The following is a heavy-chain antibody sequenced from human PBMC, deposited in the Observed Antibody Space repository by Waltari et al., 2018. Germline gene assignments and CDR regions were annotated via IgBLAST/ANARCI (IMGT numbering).Heavy chain of an antibody. CDR3: ARMVRGYCSSTSCHTDH. Sequence: QLQLQESGPGLVKPSETLSLTCTVSGGSISSSSYYWGWVRQPPGKGLEWIGSIYYSGGTYYNPSLKGRVPISVDTSNNQFSLRVSSVTAADTAVFYCARMVRGYCSSTSCHTDHWGQGTLVTVSS. CDR1: GGSISSSSYY. CDR2: IYYSGGT. J-gene: IGHJ4*02. D-gene: IGHD2-2*01. V-gene: IGHV4-39*07.